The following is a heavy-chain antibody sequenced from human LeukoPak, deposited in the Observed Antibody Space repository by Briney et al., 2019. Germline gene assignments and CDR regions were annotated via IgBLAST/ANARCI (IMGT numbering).Heavy chain of an antibody. V-gene: IGHV3-9*03. J-gene: IGHJ4*02. CDR3: AKDIGYYYDSSGYYDY. D-gene: IGHD3-22*01. CDR2: ISWNSGSI. CDR1: GFTFDDYA. Sequence: GRSLRLSCAASGFTFDDYAMHWVRQAPGKGLKWVSGISWNSGSIGYADSVKGRFTISRDNAKNSLYLQMNSLRAEDMALYYCAKDIGYYYDSSGYYDYWGQGTLVTVSS.